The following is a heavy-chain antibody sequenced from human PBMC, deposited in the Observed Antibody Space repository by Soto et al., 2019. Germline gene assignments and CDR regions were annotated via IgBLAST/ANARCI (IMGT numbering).Heavy chain of an antibody. D-gene: IGHD3-10*01. V-gene: IGHV3-64D*08. CDR3: VRGGLLWPRGDY. J-gene: IGHJ4*02. Sequence: EVQLVESGGGLVQPWGSLRLSCSASGLSFSSNAMHWVRQAPGKGLEYVSAISSTGRNTYYAGPVRGRFTISRDNSKKALYLRMSSLRVEDTAIYYCVRGGLLWPRGDYWGQGTLVTVSS. CDR2: ISSTGRNT. CDR1: GLSFSSNA.